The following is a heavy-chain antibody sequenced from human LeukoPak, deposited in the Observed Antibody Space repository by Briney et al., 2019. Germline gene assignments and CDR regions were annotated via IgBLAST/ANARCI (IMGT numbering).Heavy chain of an antibody. CDR2: INSDGSST. V-gene: IGHV3-74*01. CDR3: AELGITMIGGV. J-gene: IGHJ6*04. Sequence: GGSLRLSCAASGFTFSSYWMHWVRQAPGKGLVWVSRINSDGSSTSYADSVKGRFTISRDNAKNTLYLQMNGLRAEDTAVYYCAELGITMIGGVWGKGTTVTISS. D-gene: IGHD3-10*02. CDR1: GFTFSSYW.